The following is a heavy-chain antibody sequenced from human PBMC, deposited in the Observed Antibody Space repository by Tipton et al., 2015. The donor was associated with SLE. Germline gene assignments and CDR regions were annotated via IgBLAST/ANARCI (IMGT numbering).Heavy chain of an antibody. V-gene: IGHV3-21*04. CDR2: ISSSSSYI. Sequence: PLRLSCAASGFTFSRSWMNWVRQAPGKGLEWVSSISSSSSYIYYADSVKGRFTISRDNAKNSLYLQMNSLRAEDTAVYYCAVAARPPYYFHYMDVWGKGTTVTVSS. D-gene: IGHD6-6*01. CDR1: GFTFSRSW. J-gene: IGHJ6*03. CDR3: AVAARPPYYFHYMDV.